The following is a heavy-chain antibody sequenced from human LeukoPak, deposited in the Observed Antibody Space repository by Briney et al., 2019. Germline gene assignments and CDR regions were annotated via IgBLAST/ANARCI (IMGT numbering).Heavy chain of an antibody. V-gene: IGHV4-38-2*02. CDR1: GYSISSGYY. J-gene: IGHJ4*02. D-gene: IGHD1-26*01. CDR3: ATTTIRLGH. Sequence: SETLSLTCTVSGYSISSGYYWGWIRPPPGKGLEWIGSIYHSGSTYYNPSLKSRVTISVDTSKNQFSLKLSSVTAADTAVYYCATTTIRLGHWGQGTLVTVSS. CDR2: IYHSGST.